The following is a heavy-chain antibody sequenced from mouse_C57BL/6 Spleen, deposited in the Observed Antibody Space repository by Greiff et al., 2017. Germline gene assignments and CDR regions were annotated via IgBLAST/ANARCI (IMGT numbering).Heavy chain of an antibody. CDR1: GYTFKSYD. D-gene: IGHD4-1*01. CDR2: IYPRDGST. Sequence: QVQLKESGPELVKPGASVKLSCKASGYTFKSYDINWVKQRPGQGLEWIGWIYPRDGSTKYNEKFKGKATLTVDTSSSTAYIELHSLTSEDTAVYFGARASIYWDIDYWGQGTTLTVSS. J-gene: IGHJ2*01. V-gene: IGHV1-85*01. CDR3: ARASIYWDIDY.